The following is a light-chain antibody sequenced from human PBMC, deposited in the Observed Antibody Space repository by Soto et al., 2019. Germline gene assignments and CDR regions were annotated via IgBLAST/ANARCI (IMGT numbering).Light chain of an antibody. CDR3: QSYDSSLSAVV. Sequence: QSVLTQPPSVSGAPGQRVTISCTGSSSNIGAGYDVHWYQQLPGTAPKLLIYGNSNRPSGVPDRFSGSKSGPSASLAITGLQAEDEADYYCQSYDSSLSAVVFGGGTKLTLL. V-gene: IGLV1-40*01. J-gene: IGLJ2*01. CDR2: GNS. CDR1: SSNIGAGYD.